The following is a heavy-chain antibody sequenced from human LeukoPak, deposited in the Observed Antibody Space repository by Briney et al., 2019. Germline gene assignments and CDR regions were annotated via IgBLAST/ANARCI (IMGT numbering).Heavy chain of an antibody. CDR2: ISSSSSCI. Sequence: GGSLRLSCAASGFTFSSYSMNWVRQAPGKGLEWVSSISSSSSCIYYADSVKGRFTISRDNAKNSLYLQMNSLRAEDTAVYYCATDLNRGTVTTLSYWGQGTLVTASS. CDR3: ATDLNRGTVTTLSY. V-gene: IGHV3-21*01. D-gene: IGHD4-17*01. J-gene: IGHJ4*02. CDR1: GFTFSSYS.